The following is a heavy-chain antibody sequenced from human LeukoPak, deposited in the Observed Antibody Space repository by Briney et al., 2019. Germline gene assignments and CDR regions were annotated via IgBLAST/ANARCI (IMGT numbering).Heavy chain of an antibody. CDR1: GYTFTSYG. CDR2: ISAYNGNT. Sequence: ASVKVSCKASGYTFTSYGISWVRQAPGQGLEWMGWISAYNGNTNYAQKLQGRVTMTTDTSTSTAYMELRSLRSDDTAVYYCARLTRRDIVVVPAAIDYWGQGTLVIVSS. V-gene: IGHV1-18*01. CDR3: ARLTRRDIVVVPAAIDY. J-gene: IGHJ4*02. D-gene: IGHD2-2*01.